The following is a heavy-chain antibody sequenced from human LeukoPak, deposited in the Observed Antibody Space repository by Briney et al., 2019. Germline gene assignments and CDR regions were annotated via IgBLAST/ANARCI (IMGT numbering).Heavy chain of an antibody. CDR2: IFYSGST. CDR3: ARGLYSGYESTGLWDY. CDR1: GGSISSGDYY. V-gene: IGHV4-30-4*01. D-gene: IGHD5-12*01. Sequence: PSETLSLTCTVSGGSISSGDYYWNWIRQPPGKGLEWIGYIFYSGSTYYNPSLKSRVTMSVDTSTNQFSLRLSSVTAADTAVYYCARGLYSGYESTGLWDYWGQGTLVTVSS. J-gene: IGHJ4*02.